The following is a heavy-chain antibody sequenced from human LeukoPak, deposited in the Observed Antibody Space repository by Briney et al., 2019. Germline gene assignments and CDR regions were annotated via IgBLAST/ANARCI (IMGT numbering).Heavy chain of an antibody. V-gene: IGHV3-48*04. D-gene: IGHD3-10*01. Sequence: GGSLRLSCAASGFTFSSYSMNWVRQAPGKGLEWVSYISSSSSTIYYAESVKGRFTISRDNAKNSLYLQMNSLRAEDTAVYYCAKVEGAVYISRGWFDSWSQGTLVTVSS. CDR3: AKVEGAVYISRGWFDS. CDR2: ISSSSSTI. J-gene: IGHJ5*01. CDR1: GFTFSSYS.